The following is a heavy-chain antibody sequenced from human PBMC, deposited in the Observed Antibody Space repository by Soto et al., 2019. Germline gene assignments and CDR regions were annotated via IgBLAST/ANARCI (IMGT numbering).Heavy chain of an antibody. CDR1: GYTFTSYY. Sequence: ASVKVSFKASGYTFTSYYMHWVRQAPGQVLEWMGIINPSGGSTSYAQKFQGRVTMTRDTSTSTVYMELSSLRSEDTAVYYCARDFGSSPVPGYYYYYGMDVWGQGTTVTVSS. V-gene: IGHV1-46*01. D-gene: IGHD6-13*01. J-gene: IGHJ6*02. CDR3: ARDFGSSPVPGYYYYYGMDV. CDR2: INPSGGST.